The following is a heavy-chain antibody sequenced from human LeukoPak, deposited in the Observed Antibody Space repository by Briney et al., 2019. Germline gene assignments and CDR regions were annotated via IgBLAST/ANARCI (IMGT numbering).Heavy chain of an antibody. CDR2: IYYSGST. V-gene: IGHV4-59*06. J-gene: IGHJ3*02. CDR1: GGSISGYY. CDR3: ARSFARDAFDI. D-gene: IGHD3-3*01. Sequence: SETLSLTCTVSGGSISGYYWTWVRQPPGKGLEWIGYIYYSGSTYYNPSLKSRVTISVDTSKNQFSLKLSSVTAADTAVYYCARSFARDAFDIWGQGTMVTVSS.